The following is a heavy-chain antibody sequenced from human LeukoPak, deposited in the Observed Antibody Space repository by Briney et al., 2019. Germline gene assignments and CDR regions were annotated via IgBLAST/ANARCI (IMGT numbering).Heavy chain of an antibody. D-gene: IGHD3-22*01. CDR3: ARGYYYDSSGYYKTFDY. CDR1: GYTFISYD. Sequence: GASVKVSCKASGYTFISYDINWVRQATGQGLEWMGWMNPNSGNTGYAQKFQGRVTITRNTSISTAYMELSSLRSEDTAVYYCARGYYYDSSGYYKTFDYWGQGTLVTVSS. V-gene: IGHV1-8*03. CDR2: MNPNSGNT. J-gene: IGHJ4*02.